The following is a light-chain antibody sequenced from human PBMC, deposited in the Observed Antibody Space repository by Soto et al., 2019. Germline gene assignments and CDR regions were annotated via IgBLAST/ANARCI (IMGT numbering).Light chain of an antibody. CDR2: GAS. CDR1: QSFSSSY. Sequence: EIVLTQSPGTLSLSPGERATVSCRASQSFSSSYLAWYQQKPGQAPRLLIYGASSRATGIPDRFSGSGSGTDFTLTISRLEPEDFAVYYCLQYGSSPPKTFGQGTKVDIK. CDR3: LQYGSSPPKT. V-gene: IGKV3-20*01. J-gene: IGKJ1*01.